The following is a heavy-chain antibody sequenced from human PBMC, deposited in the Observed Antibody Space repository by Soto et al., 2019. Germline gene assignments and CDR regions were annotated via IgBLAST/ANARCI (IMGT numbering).Heavy chain of an antibody. D-gene: IGHD3-16*01. CDR3: ARDVIGHDNYETIGHYFDH. V-gene: IGHV3-33*01. CDR2: IWHDGTKK. Sequence: GRSLRLSWAASEFALNNYAILWVRQAPGKGLEWVAVIWHDGTKKFYADSVKGRFTISRDNSKNTLYLQMNILRAEDTAVYYCARDVIGHDNYETIGHYFDHWGPGTLVTVSS. J-gene: IGHJ4*02. CDR1: EFALNNYA.